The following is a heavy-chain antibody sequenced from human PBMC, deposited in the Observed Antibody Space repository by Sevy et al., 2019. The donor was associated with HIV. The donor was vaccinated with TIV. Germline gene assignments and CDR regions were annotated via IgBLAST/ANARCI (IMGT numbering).Heavy chain of an antibody. D-gene: IGHD3-16*01. V-gene: IGHV3-7*01. Sequence: GGSLRLSCAASGFTFSAHWMNWVRQAPGKGLEWVANIKADGSDKHYVDSVEVRFTIPRDTAKNLLFLQMNSLRVEDTSVYYCAHETFGRFESWGQGTLVTVSS. CDR1: GFTFSAHW. J-gene: IGHJ4*02. CDR3: AHETFGRFES. CDR2: IKADGSDK.